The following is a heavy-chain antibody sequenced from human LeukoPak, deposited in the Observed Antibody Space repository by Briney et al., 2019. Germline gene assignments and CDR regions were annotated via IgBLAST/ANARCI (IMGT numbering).Heavy chain of an antibody. Sequence: GGSLRLSCSASGFTFSRYAMHWVRQAPGKGLEYVSAISSNGGSTYYADSVKGRFTISRDNSKNTLYLQMSSLKAEDTAVYYCVKDGSGSYYTYYFDYWGQGTLVTVSS. CDR1: GFTFSRYA. V-gene: IGHV3-64D*06. CDR2: ISSNGGST. J-gene: IGHJ4*02. D-gene: IGHD3-10*01. CDR3: VKDGSGSYYTYYFDY.